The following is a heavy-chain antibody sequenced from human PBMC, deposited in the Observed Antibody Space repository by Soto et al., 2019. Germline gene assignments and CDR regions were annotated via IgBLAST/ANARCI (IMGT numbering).Heavy chain of an antibody. CDR1: GGTFRNYA. CDR3: AIPLPNKQLVRGAFDH. Sequence: QVQLVQSGAEVKKPGSSVKLSCKTSGGTFRNYAINWVRQAPGQGLEWMGGSIPVFGTANYAQTFQGRFTITADESTSTAYMELSSLRSEDTAVYYCAIPLPNKQLVRGAFDHWGQGTLVTVAS. J-gene: IGHJ4*02. V-gene: IGHV1-69*01. D-gene: IGHD3-10*01. CDR2: SIPVFGTA.